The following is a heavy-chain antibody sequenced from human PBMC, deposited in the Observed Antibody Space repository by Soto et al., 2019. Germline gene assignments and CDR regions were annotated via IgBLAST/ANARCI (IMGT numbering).Heavy chain of an antibody. CDR1: GGSISSSSYY. CDR3: ARFASYYDILTVYSGFDYYGMDV. J-gene: IGHJ6*02. V-gene: IGHV4-39*01. Sequence: PSETLSLTCTVSGGSISSSSYYWGWIRQPPGKGLEWIGSIYYSGSTYYNPSLKSRVTISVDTSKNQFSLKLSSVTAADTAVYYCARFASYYDILTVYSGFDYYGMDVWGPGTSVTGSS. D-gene: IGHD3-9*01. CDR2: IYYSGST.